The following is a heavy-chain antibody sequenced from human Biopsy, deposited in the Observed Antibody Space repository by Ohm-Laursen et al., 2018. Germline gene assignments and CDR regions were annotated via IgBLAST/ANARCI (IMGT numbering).Heavy chain of an antibody. CDR3: ARHDGNGPFALDS. CDR2: VYHSGTT. D-gene: IGHD5-24*01. J-gene: IGHJ4*02. CDR1: GDSISSGGNY. Sequence: LQTLSLTCAVSGDSISSGGNYWAWIRQPPGKGLEWIGSVYHSGTTYYSPSLKSRVTISVNTSKNQLSLKVTSVTAADTAAYYCARHDGNGPFALDSWGQGTLVTVSS. V-gene: IGHV4-39*01.